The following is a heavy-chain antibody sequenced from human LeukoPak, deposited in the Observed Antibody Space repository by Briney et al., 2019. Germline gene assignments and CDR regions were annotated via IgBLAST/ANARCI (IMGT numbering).Heavy chain of an antibody. CDR3: AKDRCSTTSCYEGNWFDP. V-gene: IGHV3-23*01. D-gene: IGHD2-2*01. J-gene: IGHJ5*02. Sequence: PGGSLRLSCAASGFTVSSNYMSWVRQAPGKGLEWVSAISSSGGSTYYADSVKGRFTISRDNSKNTLYLQLNSLRAEDTAVYYCAKDRCSTTSCYEGNWFDPWGQGTLVTVSS. CDR1: GFTVSSNY. CDR2: ISSSGGST.